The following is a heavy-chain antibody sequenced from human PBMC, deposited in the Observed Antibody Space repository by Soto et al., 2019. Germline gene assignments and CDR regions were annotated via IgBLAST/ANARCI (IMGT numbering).Heavy chain of an antibody. CDR3: ARGSSGDYSTKGYFEH. CDR1: GFTFSDYY. D-gene: IGHD4-4*01. Sequence: GGSLRLSCAASGFTFSDYYISWIRQAPWKGLEWVSYISSSGTTIYYADSVKGRFTISRDNAKNSLYLQMNSPGAEDTAVYYCARGSSGDYSTKGYFEHLGQGTLVTVSS. CDR2: ISSSGTTI. J-gene: IGHJ4*02. V-gene: IGHV3-11*01.